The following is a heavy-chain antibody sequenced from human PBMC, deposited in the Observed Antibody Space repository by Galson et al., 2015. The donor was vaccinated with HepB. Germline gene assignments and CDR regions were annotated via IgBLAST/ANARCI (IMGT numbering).Heavy chain of an antibody. Sequence: SLRLSCAPSGFTFGDYAMHWVRQAPGKGLEWVSGISWNSGHSAYLDSVKGRFTISRDNAKNSLYLQLNSLTSEDTALYFCVKDVDPFLGVAAAGWFENWGQGTPVTVSS. CDR3: VKDVDPFLGVAAAGWFEN. D-gene: IGHD6-13*01. CDR2: ISWNSGHS. V-gene: IGHV3-9*01. CDR1: GFTFGDYA. J-gene: IGHJ4*02.